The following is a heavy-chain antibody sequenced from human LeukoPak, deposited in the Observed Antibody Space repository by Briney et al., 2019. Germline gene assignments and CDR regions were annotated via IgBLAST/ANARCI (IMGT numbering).Heavy chain of an antibody. D-gene: IGHD3-10*01. CDR3: ARWTFGESESPFFYFYFGMDV. Sequence: GGSLRLSCAASGFTFSSYAMSWVGQAPGKGLEWVSAISGSGASTYYADSVQGRFTSTRDNSKNMLFLQMNSLTAEDTAVYFCARWTFGESESPFFYFYFGMDVWGQGTTVTVSS. J-gene: IGHJ6*02. CDR1: GFTFSSYA. V-gene: IGHV3-23*01. CDR2: ISGSGAST.